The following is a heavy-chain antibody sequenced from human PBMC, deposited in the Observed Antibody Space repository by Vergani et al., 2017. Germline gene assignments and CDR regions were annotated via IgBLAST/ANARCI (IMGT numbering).Heavy chain of an antibody. CDR2: IDWDDNK. CDR3: ARIRRRGRSGYDIFDF. D-gene: IGHD5-12*01. J-gene: IGHJ4*02. V-gene: IGHV2-70*01. CDR1: GFSLSTSGMC. Sequence: QVHLRESGPALVKPTQTLTLTCTFSGFSLSTSGMCVSWIRQPPGKALEWLALIDWDDNKYFNTSLKTRLIISKDTSKNQVVLTMTNMDPVDTATYYCARIRRRGRSGYDIFDFWGQGILVTVAS.